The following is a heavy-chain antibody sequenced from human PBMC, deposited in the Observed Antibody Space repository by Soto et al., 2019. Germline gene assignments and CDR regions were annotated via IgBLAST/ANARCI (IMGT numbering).Heavy chain of an antibody. CDR2: INHSGST. D-gene: IGHD6-19*01. J-gene: IGHJ4*02. CDR3: ARGPSYSGWYRY. V-gene: IGHV4-34*01. CDR1: CGSFSGYY. Sequence: SETLSLTCAVYCGSFSGYYWSWIRQPPGKGLEWIGEINHSGSTNYNPSLKSRVTISVDTSKNQFSLKLSSVTAADTAVYYCARGPSYSGWYRYWGQGTLVTVSS.